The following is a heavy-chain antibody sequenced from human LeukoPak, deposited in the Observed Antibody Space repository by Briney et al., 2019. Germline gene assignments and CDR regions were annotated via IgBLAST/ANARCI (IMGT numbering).Heavy chain of an antibody. CDR2: IYPGDSDT. V-gene: IGHV5-51*04. CDR3: ARSNRGYCSGGRCYSTPNLEYYYYYGMDV. CDR1: GYSFTSYW. D-gene: IGHD2-15*01. J-gene: IGHJ6*02. Sequence: GESLKFSCKGSGYSFTSYWIGWVRQMPGKGLEWMGIIYPGDSDTSYSPSFQGQVTISADKPISTAYVQWRSLKASDTAMYYCARSNRGYCSGGRCYSTPNLEYYYYYGMDVWGQGTTVTVSS.